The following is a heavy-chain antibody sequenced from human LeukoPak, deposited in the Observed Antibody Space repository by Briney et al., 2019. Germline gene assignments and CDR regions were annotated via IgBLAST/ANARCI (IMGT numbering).Heavy chain of an antibody. J-gene: IGHJ3*01. V-gene: IGHV1-18*01. Sequence: ASVKVSCKASGYTFTSYGISWVRQAPGQGLEWMGWISAYNGNTNYAQKFQGRVTITADKSTSTAYMELSSLRSEDTAVYYCAREGGPTYYGSDPGAFDLWGQGTMVTVSS. CDR3: AREGGPTYYGSDPGAFDL. CDR2: ISAYNGNT. D-gene: IGHD3-10*01. CDR1: GYTFTSYG.